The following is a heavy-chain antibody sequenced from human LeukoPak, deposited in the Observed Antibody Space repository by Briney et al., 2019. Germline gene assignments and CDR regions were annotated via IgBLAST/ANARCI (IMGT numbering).Heavy chain of an antibody. V-gene: IGHV3-74*01. J-gene: IGHJ4*02. CDR1: GFTFSSYW. CDR2: IKTDGITT. CDR3: ARGPYTSGVYRLDY. Sequence: GGSRRLSCAASGFTFSSYWMHWVRQAPGEGLVWVSRIKTDGITTNYAGSVKGQFTVSRDNAQNPLYLQMNSLRAEDTAVYYCARGPYTSGVYRLDYWGQGTLVTVSS. D-gene: IGHD6-19*01.